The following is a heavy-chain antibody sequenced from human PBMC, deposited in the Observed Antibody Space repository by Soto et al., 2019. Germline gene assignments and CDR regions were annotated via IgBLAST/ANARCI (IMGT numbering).Heavy chain of an antibody. CDR3: ARDLGYYASDGYFDY. Sequence: GGSLRLSCAGSGFSFSDYYMSWIRQAPGKGLEWVSYISSSGDIIYYADSVKGRFTISRDNAKNSLYLQMNSLRAGDTAVYYCARDLGYYASDGYFDYWGQGTVVTVSS. V-gene: IGHV3-11*01. CDR1: GFSFSDYY. D-gene: IGHD3-22*01. CDR2: ISSSGDII. J-gene: IGHJ4*02.